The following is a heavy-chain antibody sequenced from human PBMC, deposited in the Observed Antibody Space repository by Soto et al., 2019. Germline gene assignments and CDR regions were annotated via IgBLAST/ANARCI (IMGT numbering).Heavy chain of an antibody. CDR1: GFTFSSYG. CDR3: AREARFGSGPDY. CDR2: IWYDGSNK. Sequence: GGSLRLSCAASGFTFSSYGMHWVRQAPGKGLEWVAVIWYDGSNKYYADSVKGRFTISRDNSKNTLYLQMNSLRAEDTAVYYCAREARFGSGPDYWGQGTLVTVSS. J-gene: IGHJ4*02. D-gene: IGHD6-19*01. V-gene: IGHV3-33*01.